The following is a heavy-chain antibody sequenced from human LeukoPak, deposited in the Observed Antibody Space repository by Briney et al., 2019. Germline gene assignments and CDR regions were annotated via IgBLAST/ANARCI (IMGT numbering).Heavy chain of an antibody. CDR2: ISGSGGST. CDR1: GFTFSNYA. D-gene: IGHD6-19*01. J-gene: IGHJ4*02. CDR3: ARCGENDSSGWEYYFDY. V-gene: IGHV3-23*01. Sequence: GGSLRLSCAASGFTFSNYAMNWVRQAPGKGLEWVSSISGSGGSTYYADSVKGRFTISRDNSKNTLYLQMNSLRAEDTAVYYCARCGENDSSGWEYYFDYWGQGTLVTVSS.